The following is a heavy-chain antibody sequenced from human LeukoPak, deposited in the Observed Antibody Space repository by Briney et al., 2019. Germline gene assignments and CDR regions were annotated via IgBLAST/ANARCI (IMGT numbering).Heavy chain of an antibody. D-gene: IGHD5-18*01. CDR3: ARDKVNTGLDAFDI. J-gene: IGHJ3*02. CDR1: GFTFSDHY. V-gene: IGHV3-11*06. Sequence: GGSLRLSCAASGFTFSDHYMSWIRQAPGKGLEWVSSIIVSSSYIYYADSVKGRFTISRDNAKNSLYLQMNSLRAEDTAVYYCARDKVNTGLDAFDIWGQGTMVTVSS. CDR2: IIVSSSYI.